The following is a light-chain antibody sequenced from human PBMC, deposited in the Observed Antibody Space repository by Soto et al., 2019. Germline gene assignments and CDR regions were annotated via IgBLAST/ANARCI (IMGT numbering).Light chain of an antibody. J-gene: IGKJ3*01. V-gene: IGKV2-28*01. CDR2: LAS. Sequence: DIVLTQSPLSLPVTPGEPASISCRSSQSLLHNNTYNYLDWYLQKPGQSPQLLIYLASNRPSGVPDRFSGRGSGTDFTLKIYGVQAEDVGTYYCMQSLQTPTFGPGTRVHI. CDR1: QSLLHNNTYNY. CDR3: MQSLQTPT.